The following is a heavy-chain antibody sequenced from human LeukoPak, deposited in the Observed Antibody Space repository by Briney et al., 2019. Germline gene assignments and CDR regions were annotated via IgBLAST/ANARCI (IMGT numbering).Heavy chain of an antibody. CDR1: SGSISSSSYY. CDR2: IYYSGST. Sequence: PSETLSLTCTVSSGSISSSSYYWGWIRQPPGQGLEWIGSIYYSGSTYYNPSLKSRVTISVDTSKNQFSLKLSSVTAADTAVYYCAGRIAVAAAFGIWGQGTMVTGSS. CDR3: AGRIAVAAAFGI. V-gene: IGHV4-39*01. D-gene: IGHD6-19*01. J-gene: IGHJ3*02.